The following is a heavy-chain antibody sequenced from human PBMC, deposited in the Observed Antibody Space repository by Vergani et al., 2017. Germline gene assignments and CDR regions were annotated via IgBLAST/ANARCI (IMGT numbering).Heavy chain of an antibody. CDR1: GFTFTNFA. D-gene: IGHD3-16*01. V-gene: IGHV3-23*01. Sequence: EVQLLESGGNLVQPGGSLRLSCAASGFTFTNFAMTWVRQAPGEGLEWVSGISGSGGFTYYADSVKGRFTISRDISKNTVDLQMNSLGVEDTAVYFCAREGDPAGGWYFDLWGRGTLVTVSS. CDR3: AREGDPAGGWYFDL. J-gene: IGHJ2*01. CDR2: ISGSGGFT.